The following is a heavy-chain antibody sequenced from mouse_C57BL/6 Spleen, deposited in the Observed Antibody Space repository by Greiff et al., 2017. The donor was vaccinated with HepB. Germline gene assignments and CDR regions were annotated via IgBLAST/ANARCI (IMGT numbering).Heavy chain of an antibody. Sequence: QVQLQQPGAELVKPGASVKMSCTASGYTFTSYWITWVKQRPGQGLEWIGDIYPGSGSTNYNEKFKSKATLTVDTSSSTAYMQLSSLTSEDSAVYDCARSRGTYYGSGGFAYWGQGTLVTVSA. D-gene: IGHD1-1*01. CDR2: IYPGSGST. CDR1: GYTFTSYW. CDR3: ARSRGTYYGSGGFAY. J-gene: IGHJ3*01. V-gene: IGHV1-55*01.